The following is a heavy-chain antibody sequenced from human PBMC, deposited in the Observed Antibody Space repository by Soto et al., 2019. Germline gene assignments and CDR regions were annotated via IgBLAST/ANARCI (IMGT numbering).Heavy chain of an antibody. CDR1: GFAFSSYG. J-gene: IGHJ3*01. CDR3: ARDWGYDFWKRYSFDF. D-gene: IGHD3-3*01. Sequence: QVTLVESGGGVVQPGRSLRLSCAASGFAFSSYGWHWVRQAPGKGLQWVAVIWYDGSNKYYADSVKGRFTISRDNSKNTLYLQMNSLRAEDTAVYYCARDWGYDFWKRYSFDFWGQGTMVTVAS. CDR2: IWYDGSNK. V-gene: IGHV3-33*01.